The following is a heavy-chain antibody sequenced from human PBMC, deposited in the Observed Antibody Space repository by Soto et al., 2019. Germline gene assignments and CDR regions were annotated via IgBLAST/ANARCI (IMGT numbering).Heavy chain of an antibody. CDR1: GYTFTSYD. J-gene: IGHJ6*03. CDR2: MNPNSGNT. V-gene: IGHV1-8*01. D-gene: IGHD2-2*01. Sequence: QVQLVQSGAEVKKPGASVKVSCKASGYTFTSYDINWVRQATGQGLEWMGWMNPNSGNTGYAQKFQGRVTMTRNTSISTAYMEPSSLRSEDTAVYYCARGYCSSTSCYFNYYYYMDVWGKGTTVTVSS. CDR3: ARGYCSSTSCYFNYYYYMDV.